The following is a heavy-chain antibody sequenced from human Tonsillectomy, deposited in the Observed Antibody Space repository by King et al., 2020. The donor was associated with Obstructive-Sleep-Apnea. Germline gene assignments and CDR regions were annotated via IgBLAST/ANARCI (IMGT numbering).Heavy chain of an antibody. V-gene: IGHV3-9*01. Sequence: VQLVESGGGLVQPGRSLRLSCAASGFTFDDYAMHWVRQAPGKGLEWVSGISWNSGSIGYADSVKGRFTISRDNAKNSLYLQMNSLRAEDTALYYCAKDYYGSGSYFSGAFDIWGQGTMVTVSS. D-gene: IGHD3-10*01. CDR1: GFTFDDYA. J-gene: IGHJ3*02. CDR3: AKDYYGSGSYFSGAFDI. CDR2: ISWNSGSI.